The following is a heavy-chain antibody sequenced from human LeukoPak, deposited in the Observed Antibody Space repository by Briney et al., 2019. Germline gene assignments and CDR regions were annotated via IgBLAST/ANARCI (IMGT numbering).Heavy chain of an antibody. CDR1: GFTFSSCE. CDR2: VSGSGDRT. J-gene: IGHJ4*02. Sequence: GGSLRLSCAASGFTFSSCEMNWVRQAPGKGLEWVSVVSGSGDRTHYADSVKGRFTISRDNSKNTLYLQMNSLRAEDTAVYYCAKRITIAAVGNPSDYWGQGTLVTVSS. D-gene: IGHD6-13*01. CDR3: AKRITIAAVGNPSDY. V-gene: IGHV3-23*01.